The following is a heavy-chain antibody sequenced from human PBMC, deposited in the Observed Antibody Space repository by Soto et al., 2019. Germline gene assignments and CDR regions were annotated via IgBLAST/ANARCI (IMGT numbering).Heavy chain of an antibody. CDR2: ITGSSDST. CDR1: GFTFSSYA. D-gene: IGHD6-13*01. J-gene: IGHJ4*02. CDR3: AKTIASAGSSY. V-gene: IGHV3-23*01. Sequence: GGSLRLSCTASGFTFSSYAMRWVRQAPGKGLEWVSAITGSSDSTYYADSVKGRFTISRDNSKNTLYLQMNSLMAGDTAIYYCAKTIASAGSSYWGQGTLVTVSS.